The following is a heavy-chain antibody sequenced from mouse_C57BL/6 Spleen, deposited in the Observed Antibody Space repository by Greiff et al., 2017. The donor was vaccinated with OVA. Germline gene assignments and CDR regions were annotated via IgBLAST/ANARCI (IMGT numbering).Heavy chain of an antibody. V-gene: IGHV1-55*01. Sequence: VQLQQPGAELVKPGASVKMSCKASGYTFTSYWITWVKQRPGQGLEWIGDIYPGSGSTNYNEKFKSKATLTVDTSSSTAYMQRSSLTSEDSAVYYCARPYYSNSGYFDVWGTGTTVTVSS. CDR2: IYPGSGST. D-gene: IGHD2-5*01. J-gene: IGHJ1*03. CDR3: ARPYYSNSGYFDV. CDR1: GYTFTSYW.